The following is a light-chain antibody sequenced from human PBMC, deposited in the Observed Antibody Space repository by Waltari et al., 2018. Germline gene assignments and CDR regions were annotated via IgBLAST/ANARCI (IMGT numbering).Light chain of an antibody. CDR2: DVS. CDR1: SSDVGGYDY. V-gene: IGLV2-14*03. J-gene: IGLJ1*01. Sequence: QSALTQPASVSGSPGQSITISCTGTSSDVGGYDYVSWYQQHPGKAPKLMIYDVSNRPSGVSNRFSGSKSGNTASLTSSGLQAEDEADYYCSSYTSSSTLDFGSGTKVTVL. CDR3: SSYTSSSTLD.